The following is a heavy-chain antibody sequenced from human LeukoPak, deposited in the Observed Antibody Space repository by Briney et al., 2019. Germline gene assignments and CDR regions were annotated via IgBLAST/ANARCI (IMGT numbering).Heavy chain of an antibody. D-gene: IGHD3-22*01. CDR1: GGTFSSYA. V-gene: IGHV1-69*13. J-gene: IGHJ3*02. Sequence: SVKVSCKASGGTFSSYAISWVRQAPGQGPEWMGGIIPIFGTAKYAQKFQGRVTISADESTSTAYMELRSLRSEDTAIYYCARAANSYDSSGYGAFDIWGQGTMVTVSS. CDR2: IIPIFGTA. CDR3: ARAANSYDSSGYGAFDI.